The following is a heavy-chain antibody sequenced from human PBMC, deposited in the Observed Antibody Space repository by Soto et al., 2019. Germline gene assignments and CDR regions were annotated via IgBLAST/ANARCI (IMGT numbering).Heavy chain of an antibody. CDR2: IYPGDSDT. Sequence: GESLKISCKGSGYSFTSYWIGWVRQMPGKGLDWMGIIYPGDSDTRYSPSFQGQVTISADKSISTAYLQWSSLKASDTAMYYCARHGVYGNGGYYYGMDVWGQGTTVTVSS. V-gene: IGHV5-51*01. CDR3: ARHGVYGNGGYYYGMDV. D-gene: IGHD6-13*01. J-gene: IGHJ6*02. CDR1: GYSFTSYW.